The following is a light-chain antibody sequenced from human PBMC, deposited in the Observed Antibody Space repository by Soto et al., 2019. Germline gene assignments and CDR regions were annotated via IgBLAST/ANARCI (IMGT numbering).Light chain of an antibody. V-gene: IGLV2-14*01. Sequence: QSALTQPASVSGSPGQSITLSCTGTSSDVGGYDYVSWYQHHPGKAPKLMIYEVSNRPSGVSNRFSGSKSGNTASLTISGLQADDEADYYCSSYISSRTSVVFGGGTQLTVL. CDR2: EVS. J-gene: IGLJ2*01. CDR1: SSDVGGYDY. CDR3: SSYISSRTSVV.